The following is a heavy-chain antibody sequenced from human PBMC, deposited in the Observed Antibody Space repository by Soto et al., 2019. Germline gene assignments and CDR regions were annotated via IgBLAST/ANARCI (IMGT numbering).Heavy chain of an antibody. CDR3: ASAPQLNYYYGMDV. CDR2: IDPSDSYT. CDR1: GYSFTSYW. D-gene: IGHD2-2*01. Sequence: RGESLKISCKGSGYSFTSYWISWVRQMPGKGLEWMGRIDPSDSYTNYSPSFQGHVTISADKSISTAYLQWSSLKASDTAMYYCASAPQLNYYYGMDVWGQGTTVTVS. V-gene: IGHV5-10-1*01. J-gene: IGHJ6*02.